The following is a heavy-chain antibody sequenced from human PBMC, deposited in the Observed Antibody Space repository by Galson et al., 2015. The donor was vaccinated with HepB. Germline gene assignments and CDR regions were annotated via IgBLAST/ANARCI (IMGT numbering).Heavy chain of an antibody. CDR3: TRPTGSGSSGWYRVSPLGY. V-gene: IGHV3-49*04. CDR2: IRSKAYGGTT. Sequence: SLRLSCAASGFTFGDYAMSWVRQAPGKGLEWVGFIRSKAYGGTTEYAASVKGRFTISRDDSKSIAYLQMNSLKTEDTAVYYCTRPTGSGSSGWYRVSPLGYWGQGTLVTVSS. CDR1: GFTFGDYA. J-gene: IGHJ4*02. D-gene: IGHD6-19*01.